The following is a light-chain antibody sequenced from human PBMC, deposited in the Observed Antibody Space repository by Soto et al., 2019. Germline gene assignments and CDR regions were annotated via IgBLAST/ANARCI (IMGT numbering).Light chain of an antibody. CDR3: YSAADNNRV. CDR2: KDN. V-gene: IGLV3-27*01. J-gene: IGLJ2*01. Sequence: SSELTQPSSVSVSPGQTARITCSGDVLAKKYARWFQQKPGQAPVLVIYKDNKRPSGIPERFSGSSSGTTVTLTISGAQVEDEADYYCYSAADNNRVFGGGTKLTVL. CDR1: VLAKKY.